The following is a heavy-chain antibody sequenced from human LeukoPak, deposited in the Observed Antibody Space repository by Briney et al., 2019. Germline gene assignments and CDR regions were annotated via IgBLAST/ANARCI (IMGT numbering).Heavy chain of an antibody. CDR2: ISGSGGST. J-gene: IGHJ3*02. D-gene: IGHD3-22*01. V-gene: IGHV3-23*01. CDR1: GFTFSSYA. CDR3: AKSLDWDYYDSSGGAFDI. Sequence: GGSLRLSCAASGFTFSSYAMSWVRQAPGKGLEWVSAISGSGGSTYYADSVKGRFTISRDNSKNTLYLQMNSLRAEDTAVYYCAKSLDWDYYDSSGGAFDIWGQGTMVTVSS.